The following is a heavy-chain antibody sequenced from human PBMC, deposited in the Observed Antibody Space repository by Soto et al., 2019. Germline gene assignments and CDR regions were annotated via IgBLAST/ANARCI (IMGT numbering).Heavy chain of an antibody. CDR2: IIPIFGTA. D-gene: IGHD4-17*01. V-gene: IGHV1-69*13. CDR3: ARGTNLAAGDYVYYYYYYGMDV. Sequence: SVKVSCKASGGTFSSYAISWVRQAPGQGLGWMGGIIPIFGTANYAQKFQGRVTITADESTSTAYMELSSLRSEDTAVYYCARGTNLAAGDYVYYYYYYGMDVWGQGTTVTVSS. CDR1: GGTFSSYA. J-gene: IGHJ6*02.